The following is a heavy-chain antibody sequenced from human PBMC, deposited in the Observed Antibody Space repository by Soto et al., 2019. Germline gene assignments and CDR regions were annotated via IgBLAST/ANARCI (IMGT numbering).Heavy chain of an antibody. Sequence: GGSLRLSCAASGFTFSDYYMNWVRQAPGKGLEWVANIKQDGTEKNYVDSVKGRFTISRDNARNSLYLQMDSLRAEDTAVYFCARGDTPMITGMDSFDIWGQGTMVTVSS. CDR1: GFTFSDYY. CDR3: ARGDTPMITGMDSFDI. J-gene: IGHJ3*02. V-gene: IGHV3-7*01. CDR2: IKQDGTEK. D-gene: IGHD5-18*01.